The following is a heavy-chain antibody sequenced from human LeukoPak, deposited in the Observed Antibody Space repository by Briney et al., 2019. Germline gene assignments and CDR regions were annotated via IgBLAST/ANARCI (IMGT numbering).Heavy chain of an antibody. CDR1: GGTFSSYA. J-gene: IGHJ5*02. CDR3: ARVVGLALSSQFDP. Sequence: GASVKVSCKASGGTFSSYAISWVRQAPGQGLEWMGGIIPIFGTANYAQKFQGRVTITADKSTSTAYMELSSLRSEDTAVYYCARVVGLALSSQFDPWGQGTLVTVSS. CDR2: IIPIFGTA. V-gene: IGHV1-69*06. D-gene: IGHD6-19*01.